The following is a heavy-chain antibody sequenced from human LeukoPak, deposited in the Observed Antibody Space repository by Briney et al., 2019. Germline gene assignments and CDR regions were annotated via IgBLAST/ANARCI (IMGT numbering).Heavy chain of an antibody. J-gene: IGHJ4*02. CDR3: VTLDDSSGYFGY. V-gene: IGHV3-23*01. Sequence: GGSLRLSCAASGFTFSSYAMSWVRQAPGKGLEWVSAISGSGGSTYYADSVKGRFTISRDNSKNTLYLQMNSLRAEDTAVYYCVTLDDSSGYFGYWGQGTLVTVSS. CDR2: ISGSGGST. CDR1: GFTFSSYA. D-gene: IGHD3-22*01.